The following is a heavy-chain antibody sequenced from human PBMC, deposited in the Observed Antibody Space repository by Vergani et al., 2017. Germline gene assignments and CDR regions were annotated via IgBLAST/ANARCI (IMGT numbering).Heavy chain of an antibody. J-gene: IGHJ4*02. Sequence: QVQLVQSGAEVKKPGASVKVSCKASGYTFTSYDINWVRQATGQGLEWMGWMNPNSGNTGYAQKFQGRVTMTRNTSISTAYMELSSLRSEDTAVYYWAGGPPLFSSGWYRSQGPVDYWGQGTLVTVSS. CDR1: GYTFTSYD. CDR3: AGGPPLFSSGWYRSQGPVDY. D-gene: IGHD6-19*01. CDR2: MNPNSGNT. V-gene: IGHV1-8*01.